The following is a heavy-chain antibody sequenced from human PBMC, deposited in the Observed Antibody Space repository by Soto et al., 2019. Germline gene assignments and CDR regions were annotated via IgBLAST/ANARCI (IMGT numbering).Heavy chain of an antibody. D-gene: IGHD6-19*01. CDR2: ISWNSGAI. J-gene: IGHJ4*02. Sequence: GGSLRLSCAASGFTFDDYVMFWVQQPPGKGLEWVSGISWNSGAIGYADSVKGQFTISRDNAKNSLYLQMSSLRPEDTAFYYCAKSRSSGWSPPDYWGQGTLVTVSS. CDR3: AKSRSSGWSPPDY. CDR1: GFTFDDYV. V-gene: IGHV3-9*01.